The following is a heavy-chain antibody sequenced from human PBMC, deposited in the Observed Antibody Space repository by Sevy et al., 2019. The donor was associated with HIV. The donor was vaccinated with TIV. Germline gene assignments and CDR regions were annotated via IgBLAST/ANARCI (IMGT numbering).Heavy chain of an antibody. D-gene: IGHD3-10*01. CDR3: ARGKVLFDY. Sequence: SETLSLTCTVSGGSFSSYYWSWIRQPPGKGLEWIGYIYYNGSTNSNPSLRGRVTISAHTSKNQLSLKLKSATTADTAMYYCARGKVLFDYCSQGTLVTVSS. V-gene: IGHV4-59*01. J-gene: IGHJ4*02. CDR1: GGSFSSYY. CDR2: IYYNGST.